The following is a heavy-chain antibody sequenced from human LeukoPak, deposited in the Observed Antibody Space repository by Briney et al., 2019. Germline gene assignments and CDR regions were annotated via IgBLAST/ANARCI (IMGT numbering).Heavy chain of an antibody. V-gene: IGHV4-39*01. Sequence: SETLSLTCSVSGGSITSSSYYWSWIRQPPGKGLEWIGEINHSGSTNYNPSLKSRVTISVDTSKNQFSLKLSSVTAADTAVYYCARRSRPGPTLGSGYSNWGQGTLVTVSS. D-gene: IGHD3-22*01. CDR1: GGSITSSSYY. J-gene: IGHJ4*02. CDR3: ARRSRPGPTLGSGYSN. CDR2: INHSGST.